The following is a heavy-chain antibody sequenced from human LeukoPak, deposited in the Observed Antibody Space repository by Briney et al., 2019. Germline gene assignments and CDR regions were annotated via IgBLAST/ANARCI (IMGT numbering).Heavy chain of an antibody. Sequence: GASVKVSCKASGYTFTSYGISWVRQAPGQGLEWMGWISAYNGNTNYAQKLQGRVTMTTDTSTSTAYMELSRLRSDDTAVYYCARDIGGKANWGVMGWYFDLWGRGTLVTVSS. CDR2: ISAYNGNT. D-gene: IGHD7-27*01. CDR3: ARDIGGKANWGVMGWYFDL. V-gene: IGHV1-18*01. J-gene: IGHJ2*01. CDR1: GYTFTSYG.